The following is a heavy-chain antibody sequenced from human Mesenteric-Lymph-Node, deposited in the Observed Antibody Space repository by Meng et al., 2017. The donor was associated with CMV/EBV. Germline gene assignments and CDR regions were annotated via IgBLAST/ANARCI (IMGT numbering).Heavy chain of an antibody. V-gene: IGHV3-23*01. Sequence: FTFSSYAMSWVRQAPGKGLEWVSAISGSGGSTYYADSVKGRFTISRDNSKNTLYLQMNSLRAEDTAVYYCAKNLLRGGYDQDVSFDYWGQGTLVTISS. CDR3: AKNLLRGGYDQDVSFDY. D-gene: IGHD5-12*01. CDR1: FTFSSYA. J-gene: IGHJ4*02. CDR2: ISGSGGST.